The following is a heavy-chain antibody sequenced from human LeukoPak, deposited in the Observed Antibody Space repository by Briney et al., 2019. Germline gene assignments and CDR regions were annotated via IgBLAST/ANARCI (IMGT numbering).Heavy chain of an antibody. J-gene: IGHJ5*02. CDR1: GGSFSGYY. D-gene: IGHD3-10*01. V-gene: IGHV4-34*01. CDR3: ARVLSWFDP. CDR2: INHSGST. Sequence: SETLSLTCAVYGGSFSGYYWSWIRQPPGKGLEWLREINHSGSTNYNPSLKSRVTISVNTSTNQFSLKLSSVTAADTAVYYCARVLSWFDPWGQGTLVTVSS.